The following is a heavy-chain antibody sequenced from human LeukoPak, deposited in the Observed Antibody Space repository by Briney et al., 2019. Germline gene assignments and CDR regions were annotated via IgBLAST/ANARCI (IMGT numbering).Heavy chain of an antibody. CDR1: GFTFSSYA. D-gene: IGHD2-2*03. J-gene: IGHJ4*02. CDR2: ISGSGGST. CDR3: AKVANGYCSSTSCPLHFDY. Sequence: GGSLRLSSAASGFTFSSYAMSWVRQAPGKGLEWVSAISGSGGSTYYADSVKGRFTISRDNSKNTLYLQMNSLRAEDTAVYYCAKVANGYCSSTSCPLHFDYWGQGTLVTVSS. V-gene: IGHV3-23*01.